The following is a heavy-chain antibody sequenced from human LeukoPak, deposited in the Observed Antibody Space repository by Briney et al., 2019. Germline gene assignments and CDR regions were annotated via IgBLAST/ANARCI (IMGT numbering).Heavy chain of an antibody. Sequence: ASVKVSCKASGGTFSSYAINWVRQATGQGLEWMGWMNPNSGNTGYAQKFQGRVTMTRNTSISTAYMELSSLRSEDTAVYYCARGPLLRFLEWLATTYYYYYGMDVWGQGTTVTVSS. CDR1: GGTFSSYA. CDR2: MNPNSGNT. J-gene: IGHJ6*02. D-gene: IGHD3-3*01. CDR3: ARGPLLRFLEWLATTYYYYYGMDV. V-gene: IGHV1-8*02.